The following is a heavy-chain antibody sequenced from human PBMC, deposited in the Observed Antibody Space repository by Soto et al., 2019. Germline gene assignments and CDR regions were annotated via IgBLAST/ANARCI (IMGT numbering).Heavy chain of an antibody. J-gene: IGHJ4*02. V-gene: IGHV1-69*02. CDR3: ARGRYTYGTTNPFDY. Sequence: ASVKVSCKASGGIFSTYTINWVRQAPGQGLEWMGRIIPVLDIADYAQKFQGRVTITADKSTSTVYMELGSPKFDDTALYFCARGRYTYGTTNPFDYWGQGTQVTVSS. D-gene: IGHD1-7*01. CDR1: GGIFSTYT. CDR2: IIPVLDIA.